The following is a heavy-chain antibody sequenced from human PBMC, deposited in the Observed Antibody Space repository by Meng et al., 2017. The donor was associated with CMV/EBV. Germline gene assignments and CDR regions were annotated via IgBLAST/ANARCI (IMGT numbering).Heavy chain of an antibody. V-gene: IGHV3-73*01. D-gene: IGHD2-2*01. CDR2: IRSKANSYAT. CDR1: GFTFSGSA. CDR3: TRLGEGCSSTSCFPFHGMDV. J-gene: IGHJ6*02. Sequence: GESLKISCAASGFTFSGSAMYWVRQASGKGLEWVGRIRSKANSYATAYAASVKGRFTISRDDSKNTAYLQMNSLKTEDTAVYYCTRLGEGCSSTSCFPFHGMDVWGQGTTVTVSS.